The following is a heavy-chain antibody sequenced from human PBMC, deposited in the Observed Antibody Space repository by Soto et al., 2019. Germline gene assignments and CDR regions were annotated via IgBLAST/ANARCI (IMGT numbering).Heavy chain of an antibody. CDR1: GYRFPSYW. V-gene: IGHV5-51*01. Sequence: PGESLKISCRTSGYRFPSYWIAWVPQMPGKGLEWIGVIFPSDSDTRYSPSFQGQVTISADRSTSTVFLQWASLKASDTAVYFCARKDKSGYFNWFDPWGQGTLVTVS. CDR2: IFPSDSDT. D-gene: IGHD3-22*01. CDR3: ARKDKSGYFNWFDP. J-gene: IGHJ5*02.